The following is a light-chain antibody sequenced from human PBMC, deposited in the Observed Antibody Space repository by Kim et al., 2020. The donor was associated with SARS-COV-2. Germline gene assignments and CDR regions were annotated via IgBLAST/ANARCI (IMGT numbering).Light chain of an antibody. CDR1: QGISNY. V-gene: IGKV1-27*01. J-gene: IGKJ3*01. CDR2: AAS. Sequence: AYVGDRITITSRGSQGISNYLAWYQQRPGKAPTLLIYAASTLQTGAPSRFSGSGSGTDFTLTISSLQSEDVATYYCQKYDSVPLTFGPGTKVDIK. CDR3: QKYDSVPLT.